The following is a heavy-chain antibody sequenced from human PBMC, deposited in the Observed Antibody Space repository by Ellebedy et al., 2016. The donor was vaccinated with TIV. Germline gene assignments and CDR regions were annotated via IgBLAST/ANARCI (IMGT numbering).Heavy chain of an antibody. CDR2: IIPIFGTA. D-gene: IGHD2-2*01. Sequence: SVKVSCXASGGTFSSYAISWVRQAPGQGLEWMGGIIPIFGTANYAQKFQGRVTITADESTSTAYMELSSLRSEDTAVYYCAGGHCSSTSCYFLIMPFDPWGQGTLVTVSS. V-gene: IGHV1-69*13. J-gene: IGHJ5*02. CDR3: AGGHCSSTSCYFLIMPFDP. CDR1: GGTFSSYA.